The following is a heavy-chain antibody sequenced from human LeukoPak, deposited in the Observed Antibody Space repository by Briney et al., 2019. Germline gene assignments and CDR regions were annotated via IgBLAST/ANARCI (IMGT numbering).Heavy chain of an antibody. D-gene: IGHD5-24*01. CDR1: GFTFSSYG. V-gene: IGHV3-30*03. Sequence: PGGSLRPSCAASGFTFSSYGMHWVRQAPGKGLEWVAVISYDGSNKYYADSMKGRFTISRDNSKNTLYLQMNSLRAEDTAVYYCATRRDGYNYDYYYYGMDVWGQGTTVTVSS. J-gene: IGHJ6*02. CDR3: ATRRDGYNYDYYYYGMDV. CDR2: ISYDGSNK.